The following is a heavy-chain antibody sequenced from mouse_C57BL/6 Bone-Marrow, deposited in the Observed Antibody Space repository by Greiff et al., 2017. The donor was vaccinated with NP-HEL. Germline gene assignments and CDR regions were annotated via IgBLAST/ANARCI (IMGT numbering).Heavy chain of an antibody. D-gene: IGHD2-4*01. CDR2: INPNNGGT. Sequence: EVKLVESGPELVKPGASVKIPCKASGYTFTDYNMDWVKQSHGKSLEWIGDINPNNGGTIYNQKFKGKATLTVDKSSSTAYMELRSLTSEDTAVYYCARSRDYDEGNYFDYWGQGTTLTVSS. V-gene: IGHV1-18*01. J-gene: IGHJ2*01. CDR1: GYTFTDYN. CDR3: ARSRDYDEGNYFDY.